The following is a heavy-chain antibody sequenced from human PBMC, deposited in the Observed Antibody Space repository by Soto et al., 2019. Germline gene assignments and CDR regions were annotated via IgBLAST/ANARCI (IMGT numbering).Heavy chain of an antibody. CDR3: TKYSGTSSAPAA. Sequence: EVQLVESGGGLVQPGGSLKLSCAASGFSFSDSAMHWVRQASGKGLEWVGRIGSKGQNYATTYAASVKGRFIISTDESKNTAHLQMNSLKTEDTAVYYCTKYSGTSSAPAALGQGILVTVSS. CDR2: IGSKGQNYAT. J-gene: IGHJ5*02. V-gene: IGHV3-73*02. CDR1: GFSFSDSA. D-gene: IGHD1-26*01.